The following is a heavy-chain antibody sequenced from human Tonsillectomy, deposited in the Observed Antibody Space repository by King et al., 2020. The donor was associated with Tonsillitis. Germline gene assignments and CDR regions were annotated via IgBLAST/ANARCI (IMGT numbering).Heavy chain of an antibody. CDR3: ARPSYYDSSGYSFSDY. D-gene: IGHD3-22*01. Sequence: VQLVESGAEVKKPGESLKLSCKGSGYTFTSYWIGWVRQMPGKGLEWMGIIYPGDSDTRYSPSFQGQVTISADKSISTAYLQWSSLKASDTAMYYCARPSYYDSSGYSFSDYWGQGTLVTVSS. V-gene: IGHV5-51*01. J-gene: IGHJ4*02. CDR2: IYPGDSDT. CDR1: GYTFTSYW.